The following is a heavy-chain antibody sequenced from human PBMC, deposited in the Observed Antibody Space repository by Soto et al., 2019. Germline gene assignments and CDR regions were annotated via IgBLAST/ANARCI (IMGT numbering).Heavy chain of an antibody. J-gene: IGHJ4*02. V-gene: IGHV3-15*01. Sequence: PGWSLRLSCTSSVFTFINAWMSWVRQAPGKGLEWVGRIKREADGGTTNYAAPAKGRVTISRDDSKNLLYLRMNSLKTDDTAADYCTPPLYSAGSSCNPRDFDYWGQGTRVTVSS. CDR1: VFTFINAW. CDR3: TPPLYSAGSSCNPRDFDY. D-gene: IGHD2-15*01. CDR2: IKREADGGTT.